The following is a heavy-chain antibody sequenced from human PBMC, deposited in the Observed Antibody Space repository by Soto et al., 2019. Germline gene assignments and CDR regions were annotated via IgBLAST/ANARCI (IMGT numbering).Heavy chain of an antibody. CDR3: ARDRPYYYGSGSYSVMGPFDY. Sequence: QVQLVESGGGLVKPGGSLRLSCAASGFTFSDYYMSWIRQAPGKGLEWVSYISSSGSTIYYPDSVKGRFTISRDNAKNSLYLQMNSLRAEDTAVYYCARDRPYYYGSGSYSVMGPFDYWGQGTLVTVSS. J-gene: IGHJ4*02. D-gene: IGHD3-10*01. CDR1: GFTFSDYY. V-gene: IGHV3-11*01. CDR2: ISSSGSTI.